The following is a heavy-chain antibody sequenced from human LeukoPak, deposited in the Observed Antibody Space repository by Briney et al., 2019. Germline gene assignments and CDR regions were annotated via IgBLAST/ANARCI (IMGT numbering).Heavy chain of an antibody. D-gene: IGHD2-21*01. J-gene: IGHJ6*02. CDR3: ARDPVSVLLGDYYYYGMDV. Sequence: PGGSLRLSCAASGFTFSSYWMSWVRQAPGKGLEWVANIKQDGSEKYYVDSVKGRFTISRDNAKNSLYLQMNSLRAEDTAVYYCARDPVSVLLGDYYYYGMDVWGQGTTVTVSS. V-gene: IGHV3-7*01. CDR1: GFTFSSYW. CDR2: IKQDGSEK.